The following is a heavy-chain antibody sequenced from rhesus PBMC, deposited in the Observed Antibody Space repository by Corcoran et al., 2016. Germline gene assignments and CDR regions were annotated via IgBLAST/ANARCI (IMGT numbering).Heavy chain of an antibody. D-gene: IGHD3-28*01. J-gene: IGHJ2*01. CDR1: GGSISSHY. CDR2: IFGSGGTI. Sequence: QLQLQESGPGLVKPSETLSLPCSVSGGSISSHYWSWIRQPPGQGREWIGRIFGSGGTIDYNPSLKSRVTLSTDTSKNQFSLKLSSVTAADTAVYYCASPPINYYDSGYYWYFDIWGPGTPITISS. CDR3: ASPPINYYDSGYYWYFDI. V-gene: IGHV4-173*01.